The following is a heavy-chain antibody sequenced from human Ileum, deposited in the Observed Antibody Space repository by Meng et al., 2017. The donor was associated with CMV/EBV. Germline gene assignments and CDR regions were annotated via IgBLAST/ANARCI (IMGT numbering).Heavy chain of an antibody. CDR2: MCYNGDT. D-gene: IGHD6-13*01. CDR3: ALRGSAAGTFQY. J-gene: IGHJ1*01. CDR1: GDSMRSYC. Sequence: VQQHESGPGLWQPSKTLLLTCTVSGDSMRSYCWSWIRQPPGKGLEWIGYMCYNGDTNYNPSLKSRVTISGDTSKSQFSLKLSSVTAADTAVYYCALRGSAAGTFQYWGQGTLVTVSS. V-gene: IGHV4-59*01.